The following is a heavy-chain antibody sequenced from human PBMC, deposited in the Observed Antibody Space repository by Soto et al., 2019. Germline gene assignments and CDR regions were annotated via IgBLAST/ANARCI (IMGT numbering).Heavy chain of an antibody. J-gene: IGHJ4*02. CDR1: GFTFSDYA. CDR3: ARGGLATTNPTDY. CDR2: ISSDGSGT. V-gene: IGHV3-64*01. D-gene: IGHD5-12*01. Sequence: ESGGGLVQPGGSLRLSCAASGFTFSDYAMHWVRQAPGKGLEYVSGISSDGSGTYYGNSMKGRFTISRDNSKNTLYLQMGSLRAEDMAVYYCARGGLATTNPTDYWGQGTLVTVSS.